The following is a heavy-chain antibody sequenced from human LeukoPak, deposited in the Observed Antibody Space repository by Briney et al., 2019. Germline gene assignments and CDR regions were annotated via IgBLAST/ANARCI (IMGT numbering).Heavy chain of an antibody. CDR3: VREWLSSGADN. V-gene: IGHV3-30-3*01. Sequence: GGSLRLSCAASGFTFSSYAMHWVRQAPGKGLEWVAVISYDGSNKYYADSVKGRFTISRDNSKNTLYLQMNSLRAEDTAVYYCVREWLSSGADNWGQGSLVTVSS. CDR1: GFTFSSYA. D-gene: IGHD1-26*01. CDR2: ISYDGSNK. J-gene: IGHJ4*02.